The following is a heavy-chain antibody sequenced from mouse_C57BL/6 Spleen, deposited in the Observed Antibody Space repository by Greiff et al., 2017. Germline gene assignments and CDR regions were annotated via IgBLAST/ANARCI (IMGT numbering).Heavy chain of an antibody. CDR3: ARGDTTVVANYAMDY. D-gene: IGHD1-1*01. CDR2: IYPGSGST. CDR1: GYTFTSYW. Sequence: QVQLQQPGAELVKPGASVKMSCKASGYTFTSYWITWVKQRPGQGLEWIGDIYPGSGSTNYNEKFKSKATLTVDTSSSTAYMQLSSLTSEDSAVYYCARGDTTVVANYAMDYWGQGTSVTVSS. V-gene: IGHV1-55*01. J-gene: IGHJ4*01.